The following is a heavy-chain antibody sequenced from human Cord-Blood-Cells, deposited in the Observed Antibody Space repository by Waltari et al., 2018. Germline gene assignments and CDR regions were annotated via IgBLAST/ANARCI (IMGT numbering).Heavy chain of an antibody. CDR3: AREGHSSGWSFDY. CDR2: IYSGGST. CDR1: GFTVSSHY. V-gene: IGHV3-53*01. J-gene: IGHJ4*02. Sequence: EVQLVESGGGLIQPGGSLRLSCVASGFTVSSHYMSGARQAPGKGLEWVSVIYSGGSTYYADSVKGRFTISRDNSKNTLYLQMNSLRAEDMAVYYCAREGHSSGWSFDYWGQGTLVTVSS. D-gene: IGHD6-19*01.